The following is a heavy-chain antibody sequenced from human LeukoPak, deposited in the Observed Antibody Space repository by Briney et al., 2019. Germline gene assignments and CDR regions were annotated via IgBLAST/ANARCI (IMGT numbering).Heavy chain of an antibody. J-gene: IGHJ3*02. CDR2: INPSGST. Sequence: SETLSLTCAVYGGSFSGYYWSWIRQPPGKGLEWIGEINPSGSTNYNPSLKSRVTISVDTSKNQFSLKLSSVTAADTAVYYCARGGCSGGSCYEDAFDIWGQGTMVTVSS. D-gene: IGHD2-15*01. CDR3: ARGGCSGGSCYEDAFDI. V-gene: IGHV4-34*01. CDR1: GGSFSGYY.